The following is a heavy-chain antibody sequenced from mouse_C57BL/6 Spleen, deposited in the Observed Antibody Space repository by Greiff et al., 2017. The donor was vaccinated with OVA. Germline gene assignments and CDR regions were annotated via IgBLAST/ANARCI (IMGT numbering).Heavy chain of an antibody. Sequence: QVQLQQSGAELVQPGASVKVSCKASGYTFTTYCMDWVKQSPRSGLEWIGRFHPSDGDTNYNQQFKGKATLTVEKSSSTAYMQLSSLTSEDSAVYYCAIGDYYAPGSAMGYWGQGTSVTVSS. CDR3: AIGDYYAPGSAMGY. CDR1: GYTFTTYC. V-gene: IGHV1-74*01. D-gene: IGHD1-1*01. CDR2: FHPSDGDT. J-gene: IGHJ4*01.